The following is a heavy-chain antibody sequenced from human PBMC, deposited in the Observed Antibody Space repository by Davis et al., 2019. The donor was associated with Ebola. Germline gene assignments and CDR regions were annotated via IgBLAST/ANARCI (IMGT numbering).Heavy chain of an antibody. J-gene: IGHJ3*01. CDR3: VKDTSSIWFDV. V-gene: IGHV3-64D*08. CDR2: INNNGDTT. D-gene: IGHD6-13*01. Sequence: GESLKISCSVSGFTFSTYAMHWVRQAPGRGLEYVSAINNNGDTTYYTDSVKGRFTISRDNSRNTLHLQMNSLRVEDTAIYYCVKDTSSIWFDVWGQGTTVTVSS. CDR1: GFTFSTYA.